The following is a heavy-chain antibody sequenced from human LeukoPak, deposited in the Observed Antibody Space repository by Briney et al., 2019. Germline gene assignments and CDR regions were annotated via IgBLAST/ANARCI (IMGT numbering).Heavy chain of an antibody. J-gene: IGHJ1*01. CDR2: INHSGST. Sequence: SETLSLTCTVSGGSIRSYYWNWIRQTPGKGLEWIGEINHSGSTNYNPSLKSRVTISVDTSKNQFSLKLSSVTAADTAVYYCARRSGYSSGWYRNWGQGTLVTVSS. CDR1: GGSIRSYY. V-gene: IGHV4-34*01. D-gene: IGHD6-19*01. CDR3: ARRSGYSSGWYRN.